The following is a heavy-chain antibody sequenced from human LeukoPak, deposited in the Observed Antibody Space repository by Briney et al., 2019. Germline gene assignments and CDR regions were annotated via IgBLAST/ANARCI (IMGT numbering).Heavy chain of an antibody. CDR2: INSDGSGT. J-gene: IGHJ3*02. CDR1: GFTFRIYW. D-gene: IGHD3-10*01. CDR3: AKDGGSGSYGAFDI. V-gene: IGHV3-74*01. Sequence: PGGCLRLSCAAAGFTFRIYWMRWVRQVPGGGRGWVSRINSDGSGTVYADSVKGRFTISRDNAKNTLYLQMNSLRAEDTAVYYCAKDGGSGSYGAFDIWGQGTMVTVSS.